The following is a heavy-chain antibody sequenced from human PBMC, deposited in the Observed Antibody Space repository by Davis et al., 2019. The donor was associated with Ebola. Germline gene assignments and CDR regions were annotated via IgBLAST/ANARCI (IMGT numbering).Heavy chain of an antibody. CDR3: ARLRVLEQVDY. J-gene: IGHJ4*02. CDR2: IYYSGST. Sequence: LRLSCAVSGGSISSGGYSWSWIRQPPGKGLEWIGSIYYSGSTYYNPSLKSRVTISVDTSKNQFSLKLSSVTAADTAVYYCARLRVLEQVDYWGQGTLVTVSS. V-gene: IGHV4-30-2*03. D-gene: IGHD1/OR15-1a*01. CDR1: GGSISSGGYS.